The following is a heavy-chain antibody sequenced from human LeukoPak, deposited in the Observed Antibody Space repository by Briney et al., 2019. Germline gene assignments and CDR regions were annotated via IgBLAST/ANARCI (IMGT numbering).Heavy chain of an antibody. J-gene: IGHJ4*02. CDR3: ARVGHIVAAGTYDY. V-gene: IGHV4-59*08. D-gene: IGHD6-13*01. CDR2: IFYSGSP. CDR1: GVSISSYY. Sequence: PSETLSLTCTVSGVSISSYYWSWIRQPPGEGLEWIGNIFYSGSPNYKSSLKSRVTTSFDTSKNQFSLKLSSVTAADTAVYYCARVGHIVAAGTYDYWGQGTLVTVFS.